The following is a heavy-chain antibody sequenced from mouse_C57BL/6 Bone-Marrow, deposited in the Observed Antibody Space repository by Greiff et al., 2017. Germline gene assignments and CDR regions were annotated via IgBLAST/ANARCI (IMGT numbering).Heavy chain of an antibody. CDR1: GFNIKDDY. CDR3: TTSGLLWSDGDFAY. D-gene: IGHD2-1*01. Sequence: EVQLQQSGAELVRPGASVKLSCTASGFNIKDDYMHWVKPRPEQGLEWIGWIDPENGDTEYASKFQGKATITADTSSNTAYLQLSSLTSEDTAVYYCTTSGLLWSDGDFAYWGQGTLVTVSA. V-gene: IGHV14-4*01. CDR2: IDPENGDT. J-gene: IGHJ3*01.